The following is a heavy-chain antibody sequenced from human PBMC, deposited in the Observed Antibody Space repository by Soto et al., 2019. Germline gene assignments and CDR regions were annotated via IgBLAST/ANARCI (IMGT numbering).Heavy chain of an antibody. CDR3: ARGGTTGGFDL. CDR2: TSYDGNNK. Sequence: QVQLVESGGGVVQPGASLRLSCAASGFRFKSFVMHWVRQAPGKGLEWVAFTSYDGNNKDYGDSVKGRFTVSRDNSQNTLHLQMDFLRAENTALYYCARGGTTGGFDLWAQGTLVSVSS. J-gene: IGHJ4*02. D-gene: IGHD3-16*01. V-gene: IGHV3-30*19. CDR1: GFRFKSFV.